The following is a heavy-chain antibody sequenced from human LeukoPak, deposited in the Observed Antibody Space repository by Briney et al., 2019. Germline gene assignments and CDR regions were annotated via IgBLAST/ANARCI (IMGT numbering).Heavy chain of an antibody. Sequence: ASVKVSCKASGYTFTSYDINWVRQATGQGLEWMGWMNPNSGNTGYAQKFQGRVTMTRNTSISTAYMELSSLRSEDTAVHYCARVMYYDILTGYYYYYYYMDVWGKGTTVTISS. CDR3: ARVMYYDILTGYYYYYYYMDV. V-gene: IGHV1-8*01. CDR2: MNPNSGNT. J-gene: IGHJ6*03. CDR1: GYTFTSYD. D-gene: IGHD3-9*01.